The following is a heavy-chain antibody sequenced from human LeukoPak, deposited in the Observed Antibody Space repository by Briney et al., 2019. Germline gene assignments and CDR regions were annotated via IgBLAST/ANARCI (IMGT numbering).Heavy chain of an antibody. V-gene: IGHV4-39*07. CDR3: AREPPPYYYDSSGYYYVFDY. J-gene: IGHJ4*02. CDR2: IYYSGST. CDR1: GGSISSSSYY. D-gene: IGHD3-22*01. Sequence: SETLSLTCTVSGGSISSSSYYWGWIRQPPGKGLEWIGSIYYSGSTYYNPSLKSRVTISVDTSKNQFSLKLSSVTAADTAVYYCAREPPPYYYDSSGYYYVFDYWGQGTLVTVSS.